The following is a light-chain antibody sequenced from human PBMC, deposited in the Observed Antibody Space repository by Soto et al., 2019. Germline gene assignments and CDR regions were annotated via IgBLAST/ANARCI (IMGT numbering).Light chain of an antibody. J-gene: IGLJ1*01. CDR3: RSDAGSYPDG. Sequence: SVLTQPRSVSGSRGQSVSMSCAGTSSDVGGYNYVSWYQEQPGKAPKLMIYDVSKRPSGVPDRFSGSKSGNPASLTISGLQAEDEADYYCRSDAGSYPDGFGEGTTVTVL. CDR1: SSDVGGYNY. V-gene: IGLV2-11*01. CDR2: DVS.